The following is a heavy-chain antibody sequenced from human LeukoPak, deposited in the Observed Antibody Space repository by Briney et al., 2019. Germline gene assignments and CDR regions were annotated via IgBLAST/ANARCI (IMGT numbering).Heavy chain of an antibody. CDR3: ARAMVYAIYNWFDP. Sequence: ASVKVSCKASGYTFTSYAMHWVRQAPGQRLEWMGWINAGNGNTKYSQKFQGRVTITRDTSASTAYMELSSLRSEDTAVYYCARAMVYAIYNWFDPWGQGTLVTVSS. CDR1: GYTFTSYA. J-gene: IGHJ5*02. CDR2: INAGNGNT. V-gene: IGHV1-3*01. D-gene: IGHD2-8*01.